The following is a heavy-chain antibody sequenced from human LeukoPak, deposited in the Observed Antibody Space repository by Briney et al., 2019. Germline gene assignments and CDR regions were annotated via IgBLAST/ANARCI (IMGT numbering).Heavy chain of an antibody. V-gene: IGHV3-9*01. D-gene: IGHD6-25*01. CDR1: GFTFDDYA. Sequence: GGSLRLSCAASGFTFDDYAMHWVRQAPGKGLEWVSGISWNSGSIGYADSVKGRFTISRDNAKNSLYLQMNSLRAEDTALYYCAKDRLRYSSGFFDYWGQGTLVTASS. J-gene: IGHJ4*02. CDR2: ISWNSGSI. CDR3: AKDRLRYSSGFFDY.